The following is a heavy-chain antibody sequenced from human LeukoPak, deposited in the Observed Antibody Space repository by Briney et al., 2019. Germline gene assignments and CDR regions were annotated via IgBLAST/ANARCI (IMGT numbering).Heavy chain of an antibody. CDR1: GFSLSTSGMC. J-gene: IGHJ4*02. D-gene: IGHD4-17*01. CDR2: IDWDDDE. Sequence: SGPTLVNPTQTLTLTCAFSGFSLSTSGMCVSWIRQPPGKALEWLALIDWDDDEYYSTSLKTRLTISKDTSKNQVVLTMTNMDPVDTATYYCARMLYGDSVDYFDSWGQGILVTVSS. V-gene: IGHV2-70*01. CDR3: ARMLYGDSVDYFDS.